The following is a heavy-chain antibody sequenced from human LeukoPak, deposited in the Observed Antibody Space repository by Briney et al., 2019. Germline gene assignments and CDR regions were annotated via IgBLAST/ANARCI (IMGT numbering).Heavy chain of an antibody. V-gene: IGHV3-74*01. CDR1: GFTFSSYW. Sequence: GGSLRLSCAASGFTFSSYWMHWVRQAPGKGLVWVSRINLDGRGTTYADSVKGRFTISRDNAKNTLYLQMNSLRAEDTAVYYCARAVGYYDSSGYYYYFDYWGQGTLVTVSS. J-gene: IGHJ4*02. CDR3: ARAVGYYDSSGYYYYFDY. D-gene: IGHD3-22*01. CDR2: INLDGRGT.